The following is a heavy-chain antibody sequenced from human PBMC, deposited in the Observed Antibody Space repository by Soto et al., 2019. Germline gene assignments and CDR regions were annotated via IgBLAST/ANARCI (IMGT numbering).Heavy chain of an antibody. CDR3: ARWESSDWYLGI. D-gene: IGHD6-19*01. Sequence: HPGGSLRLSCAGSGFTFSGYWMTWVRQPPGKGLEWVASVNQDGTQKFYVDSVKGRFTVSRDNAQNSLFLQMISLRADDTAVYYCARWESSDWYLGIWGQGALVTVSS. V-gene: IGHV3-7*03. J-gene: IGHJ4*02. CDR1: GFTFSGYW. CDR2: VNQDGTQK.